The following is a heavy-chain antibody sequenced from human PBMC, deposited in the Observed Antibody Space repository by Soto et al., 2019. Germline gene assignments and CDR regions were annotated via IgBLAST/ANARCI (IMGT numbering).Heavy chain of an antibody. J-gene: IGHJ4*02. CDR2: ISYDRSNK. V-gene: IGHV3-30*03. D-gene: IGHD6-19*01. CDR3: VAGQYFFDY. Sequence: QVQLVESGGGVVQPGRSLRLSCAASGFSFSSYGMQWVGQAPGKGLEWVAVISYDRSNKYYADSVKDRFTISRDNSKKTLYLQMTSLRADDTAVYYCVAGQYFFDYCGQGTLVTVSS. CDR1: GFSFSSYG.